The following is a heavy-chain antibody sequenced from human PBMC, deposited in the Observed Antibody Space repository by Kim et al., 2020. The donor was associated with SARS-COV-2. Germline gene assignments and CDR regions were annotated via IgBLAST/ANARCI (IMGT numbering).Heavy chain of an antibody. Sequence: ASVKVSCKVSGYTLTELSMHWVRQAPGKGLEWMGGFDPEDGETIYAQKFQGRVTMTEDTSTDTAYMELSSLRSEDTAVYYCATDLGGSGNPNWFDPWGQGTLVTVSS. CDR2: FDPEDGET. CDR1: GYTLTELS. V-gene: IGHV1-24*01. J-gene: IGHJ5*02. D-gene: IGHD3-10*01. CDR3: ATDLGGSGNPNWFDP.